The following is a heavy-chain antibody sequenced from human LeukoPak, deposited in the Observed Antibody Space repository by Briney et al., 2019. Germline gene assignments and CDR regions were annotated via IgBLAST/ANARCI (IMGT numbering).Heavy chain of an antibody. J-gene: IGHJ4*02. CDR1: GYTLTELS. D-gene: IGHD4-17*01. CDR2: FDPEDGEI. CDR3: ATDLVLDGDYYFDY. Sequence: ASVKVSCKVFGYTLTELSMHWVRQAPGKGLEWMGGFDPEDGEIIYAQKFQGRVTMTEDTSTDTAYMELSSLRSEDTAVYYCATDLVLDGDYYFDYWGQGTLVTVSS. V-gene: IGHV1-24*01.